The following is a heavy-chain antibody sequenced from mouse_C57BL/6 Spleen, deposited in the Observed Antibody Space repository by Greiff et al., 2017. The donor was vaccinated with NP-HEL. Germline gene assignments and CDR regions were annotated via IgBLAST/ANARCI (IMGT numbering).Heavy chain of an antibody. CDR1: GFSLTSYG. Sequence: VLLQQSGPGLVQPSQSLSITCTVSGFSLTSYGVHWVRQSPGKGLEWLGVIWRGGSTDYTAAFMSRLSITKDNSKSQVFFIMNSLQADDTAIYYCAEYDYAMDYWGQGTSVTVSS. D-gene: IGHD2-10*02. J-gene: IGHJ4*01. CDR3: AEYDYAMDY. CDR2: IWRGGST. V-gene: IGHV2-5*01.